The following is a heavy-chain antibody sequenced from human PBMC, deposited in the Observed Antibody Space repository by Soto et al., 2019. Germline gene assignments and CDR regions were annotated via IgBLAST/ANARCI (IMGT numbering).Heavy chain of an antibody. D-gene: IGHD1-1*01. CDR2: ISAHNGNR. CDR1: GYTFTSYG. Sequence: QVHLVQSGAEVKKPGASVKVSCKASGYTFTSYGITWVRQAPGQGLECMGWISAHNGNRDYAQKLQGRVIVTRDTSTRTAYMELRSLLSDDTAVYYCARGRYGDYWGEGARVSVSS. CDR3: ARGRYGDY. V-gene: IGHV1-18*01. J-gene: IGHJ4*02.